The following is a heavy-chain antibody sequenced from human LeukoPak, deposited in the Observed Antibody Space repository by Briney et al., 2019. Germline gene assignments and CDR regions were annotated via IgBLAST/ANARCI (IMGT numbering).Heavy chain of an antibody. D-gene: IGHD4-23*01. V-gene: IGHV1-69*13. Sequence: VKVSCKASGGTFSSYPFTWVRQAPGQGLEWMGEITPIFGAANYAQTFQGRVTITADESTSTVFMELSSLRSDDTAFYYCARNSRVASTSGLNYWGQGTLVTVSS. CDR3: ARNSRVASTSGLNY. CDR1: GGTFSSYP. CDR2: ITPIFGAA. J-gene: IGHJ4*02.